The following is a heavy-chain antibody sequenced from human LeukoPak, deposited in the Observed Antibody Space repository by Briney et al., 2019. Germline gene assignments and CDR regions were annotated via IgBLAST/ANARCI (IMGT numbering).Heavy chain of an antibody. V-gene: IGHV1-58*01. D-gene: IGHD6-25*01. CDR3: AAGSSGNDAFDI. Sequence: GAPVKVSCKASGFTFSNSAVQWVRQARGQRLEWIGWIVVGSANTNYAQKLQERVTITRDMSTSTAYMELSSLRSEDTAVYYCAAGSSGNDAFDIWGQGTMVTVSS. CDR2: IVVGSANT. CDR1: GFTFSNSA. J-gene: IGHJ3*02.